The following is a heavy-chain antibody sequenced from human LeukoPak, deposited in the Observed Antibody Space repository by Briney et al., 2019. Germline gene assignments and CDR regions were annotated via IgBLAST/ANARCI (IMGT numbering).Heavy chain of an antibody. J-gene: IGHJ2*01. V-gene: IGHV6-1*01. CDR1: GDSVSSSSAT. CDR3: TRAGSYGYYWYFDL. Sequence: SQTLSLTCAISGDSVSSSSATWNWISQSPSRGLEWLGRTYYRSKWYNDYAVSVKSRITINPDTSKNQSSLQLNSVTPEDTAVYYCTRAGSYGYYWYFDLWGRGTLVTVSS. CDR2: TYYRSKWYN. D-gene: IGHD5-18*01.